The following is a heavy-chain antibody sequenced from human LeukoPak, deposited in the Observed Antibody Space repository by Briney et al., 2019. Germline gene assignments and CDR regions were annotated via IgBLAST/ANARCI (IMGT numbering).Heavy chain of an antibody. J-gene: IGHJ6*03. CDR3: ARGVKNYDFWSGRGYMDV. Sequence: SETLSLTCTVSGGSISSYYWSWIRQPPGKGLEWIGNIYDSGSTNYNPSLKSRVTISVDTSKNQFSLKLSSVTAADTAVYYCARGVKNYDFWSGRGYMDVWGKGTTVTVSS. D-gene: IGHD3-3*01. CDR2: IYDSGST. CDR1: GGSISSYY. V-gene: IGHV4-59*01.